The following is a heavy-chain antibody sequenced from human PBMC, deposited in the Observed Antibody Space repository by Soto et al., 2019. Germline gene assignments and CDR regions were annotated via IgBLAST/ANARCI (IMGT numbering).Heavy chain of an antibody. J-gene: IGHJ4*02. CDR3: ARGVFLRFLEWLLYY. Sequence: GGSLRLSCAASGFTVSSNYMSWVHQAPGKGLEWVSVIYSGGSTYYADSVKGRFTISRDNSKNTLYLQMNSLRAEDTAVYYCARGVFLRFLEWLLYYWGQGTLVTVSS. V-gene: IGHV3-66*01. CDR2: IYSGGST. CDR1: GFTVSSNY. D-gene: IGHD3-3*01.